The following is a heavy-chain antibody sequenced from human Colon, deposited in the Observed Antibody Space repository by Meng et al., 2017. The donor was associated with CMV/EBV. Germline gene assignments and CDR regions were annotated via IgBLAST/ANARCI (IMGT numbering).Heavy chain of an antibody. CDR3: VRESWYFDF. V-gene: IGHV1-2*02. J-gene: IGHJ4*02. Sequence: QVQLVQSGTEVKKPGASVKVSCQTSGYTFTANHLHWVRQAPGQGLEWMGWIYPQDGGTYFAQKFQDRVTLTRDTSITTAYMELSGLTSDDTATYYCVRESWYFDFWGEGTLVTVSS. CDR1: GYTFTANH. CDR2: IYPQDGGT. D-gene: IGHD6-13*01.